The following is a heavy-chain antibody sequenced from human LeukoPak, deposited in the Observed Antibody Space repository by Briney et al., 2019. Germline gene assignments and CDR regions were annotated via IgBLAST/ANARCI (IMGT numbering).Heavy chain of an antibody. J-gene: IGHJ6*04. CDR2: ISSIGSTI. Sequence: GGSLRLSCAASGFTFSSYEMNWVRQAPGKGLEWVSYISSIGSTIYYADSVKGRFTISRDNAKNSLYLQMNSLRAEDTAVYYCARGPIDILTGYHYYYYYGMDVWGKGTTVTVSS. CDR1: GFTFSSYE. CDR3: ARGPIDILTGYHYYYYYGMDV. V-gene: IGHV3-48*03. D-gene: IGHD3-9*01.